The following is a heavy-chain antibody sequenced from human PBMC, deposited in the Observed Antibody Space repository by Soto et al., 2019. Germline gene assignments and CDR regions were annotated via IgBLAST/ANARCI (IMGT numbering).Heavy chain of an antibody. Sequence: SGGSLRLSCAASGFSFVNYGIHWVRQAPGKGLEWVAFISNDGSNEYYGDSVKGRFSISRDNSKNTVSLQMNSLRSEDTAVYYCAKDRIHLWSFDYWGQGTLVTVSS. J-gene: IGHJ4*02. V-gene: IGHV3-30*18. D-gene: IGHD2-8*02. CDR3: AKDRIHLWSFDY. CDR2: ISNDGSNE. CDR1: GFSFVNYG.